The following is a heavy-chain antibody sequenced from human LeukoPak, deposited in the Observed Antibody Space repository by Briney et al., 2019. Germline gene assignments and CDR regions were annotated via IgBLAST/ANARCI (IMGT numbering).Heavy chain of an antibody. CDR1: GGSISSSNW. CDR3: ARVPPNALNALDT. D-gene: IGHD2-2*01. J-gene: IGHJ3*02. Sequence: SETLSLTCAVSGGSISSSNWWSWVRQPPGKGLEWIGEIYHSGSTNYNPSLKSRFTMSVDKSKNQFSLRLNSVTAADTAVYYCARVPPNALNALDTWAKGQWSPSLQ. CDR2: IYHSGST. V-gene: IGHV4-4*02.